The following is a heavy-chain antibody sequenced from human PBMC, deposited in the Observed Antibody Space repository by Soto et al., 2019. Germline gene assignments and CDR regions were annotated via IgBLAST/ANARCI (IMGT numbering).Heavy chain of an antibody. D-gene: IGHD6-6*01. V-gene: IGHV3-33*01. CDR1: GFTFSSYG. J-gene: IGHJ5*02. Sequence: QVQLVESGGGVVQPGRSLRLSCAASGFTFSSYGMHWVRQAPGKGLERVAVIWYDGSNKYYADSVKGRFTISRDNSKNTLYLQMNSLRAEDTAVYYCARGSIAAPARDWFDPWGQGTLVTVSS. CDR2: IWYDGSNK. CDR3: ARGSIAAPARDWFDP.